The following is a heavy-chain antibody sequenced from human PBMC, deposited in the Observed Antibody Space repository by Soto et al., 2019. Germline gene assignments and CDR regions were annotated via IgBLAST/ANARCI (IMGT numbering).Heavy chain of an antibody. CDR3: ATGLLEYCSGGICYSDS. CDR2: ISGDNGNT. Sequence: QVQLVQSGAEVKKPGASVRVSCQTSAYTFTNYAVSWVRQAPRQGLEGMGWISGDNGNTIYAQKFQGRDTMTTDTSTRNAYMELRSLRSGDTSVYYCATGLLEYCSGGICYSDSWGHGTLVTASS. J-gene: IGHJ4*01. CDR1: AYTFTNYA. V-gene: IGHV1-18*01. D-gene: IGHD2-15*01.